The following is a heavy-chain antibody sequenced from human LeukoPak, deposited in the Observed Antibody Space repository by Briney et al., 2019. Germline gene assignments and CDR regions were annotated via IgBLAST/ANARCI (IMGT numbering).Heavy chain of an antibody. Sequence: PGGSLRLSCAASGLTFRSYGMHWVRQAPGKGLEWVAFISHDESNKYYADSVKGRFTISRDNSKSTLYLQMNSLRAEDTALYYCAKDAAVAGIQFDFWGQGTLVTVSS. CDR2: ISHDESNK. V-gene: IGHV3-30*18. D-gene: IGHD6-19*01. J-gene: IGHJ4*02. CDR3: AKDAAVAGIQFDF. CDR1: GLTFRSYG.